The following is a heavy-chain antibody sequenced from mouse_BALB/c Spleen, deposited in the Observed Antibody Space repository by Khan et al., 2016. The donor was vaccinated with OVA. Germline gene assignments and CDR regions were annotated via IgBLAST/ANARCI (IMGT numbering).Heavy chain of an antibody. Sequence: EVQLQQSGPELMKPGASVKISCKASGYSFTSYYIHWVIQSHGKSLEWIGYIDPFSGDTTYNQKFKGRATLTVDKSSSTAYIHLSNLTSEDSTVYYCTRHGYVAWFTYWGQGTLVTVSA. CDR1: GYSFTSYY. J-gene: IGHJ3*01. D-gene: IGHD2-2*01. CDR3: TRHGYVAWFTY. V-gene: IGHV1S135*01. CDR2: IDPFSGDT.